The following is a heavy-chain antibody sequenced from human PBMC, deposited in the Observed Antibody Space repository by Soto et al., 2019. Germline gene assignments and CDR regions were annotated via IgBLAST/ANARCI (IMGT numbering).Heavy chain of an antibody. V-gene: IGHV1-69*05. J-gene: IGHJ6*03. D-gene: IGHD1-1*01. CDR1: GGTFSSYA. CDR3: AKDFLERTHHYYYYMDV. Sequence: GASVKVSCKASGGTFSSYAISWVRQAPGQGLEWMGGIIPIFGTANYAQKFQGRFTISRDNPKNTLYLQMNSLRAEDTAVYYCAKDFLERTHHYYYYMDVWGKGTTVTVSS. CDR2: IIPIFGTA.